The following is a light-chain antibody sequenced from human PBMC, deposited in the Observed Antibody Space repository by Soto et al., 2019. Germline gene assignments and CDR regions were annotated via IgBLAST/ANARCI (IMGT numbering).Light chain of an antibody. CDR1: QSLLHSNGNSY. CDR2: LGS. Sequence: DIVMTQSPLSLPVTPGEPASISCRSSQSLLHSNGNSYLHWYLQKPGQSPQLLIYLGSNRASGVPDRFSGSGSGTDFTLKISRVEAEDVGVYYCMQALQTPLTFGGGNKVEIK. CDR3: MQALQTPLT. V-gene: IGKV2-28*01. J-gene: IGKJ4*01.